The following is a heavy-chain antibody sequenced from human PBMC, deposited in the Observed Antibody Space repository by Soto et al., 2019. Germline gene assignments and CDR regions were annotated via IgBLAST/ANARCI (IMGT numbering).Heavy chain of an antibody. CDR2: IYYSGST. Sequence: PSETLSLTCTVSGGSISSGGYYWSWIRQHPGKGLEWIGYIYYSGSTYYNPSLKSRVTISVDTSKNQFSLKLSSVTAADTAVYYCARSDSTDDEFDYWGQGTLVTVSS. V-gene: IGHV4-31*03. D-gene: IGHD2-21*02. CDR1: GGSISSGGYY. CDR3: ARSDSTDDEFDY. J-gene: IGHJ4*02.